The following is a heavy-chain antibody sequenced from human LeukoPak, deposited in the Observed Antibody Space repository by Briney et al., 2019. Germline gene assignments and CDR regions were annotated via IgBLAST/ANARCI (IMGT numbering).Heavy chain of an antibody. CDR3: ARDLGYDSSGYWY. CDR2: INPNSGGT. V-gene: IGHV1-2*02. CDR1: GYTFTGYY. D-gene: IGHD3-22*01. Sequence: ASVKVSCKASGYTFTGYYMHWVRPAPGQGLAWLGWINPNSGGTNYAQKFQGRVTMTRDTSISTAYMELSRLTSDDAAVYYCARDLGYDSSGYWYWGQGTLVTVAS. J-gene: IGHJ4*02.